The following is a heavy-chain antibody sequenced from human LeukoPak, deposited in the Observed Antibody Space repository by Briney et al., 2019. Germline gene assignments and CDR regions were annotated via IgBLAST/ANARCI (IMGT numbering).Heavy chain of an antibody. J-gene: IGHJ4*02. Sequence: GGSLRLSCAASGFTFSSYAMSWVRQAPGKGLEWVSYISSGSGSIYYADSVKGRFTISRDNAKNSLYLQMNSLRDEDTAVYYCARDVRSSSNTPIEADYWGQGTLVTASS. CDR3: ARDVRSSSNTPIEADY. V-gene: IGHV3-48*02. D-gene: IGHD5-18*01. CDR1: GFTFSSYA. CDR2: ISSGSGSI.